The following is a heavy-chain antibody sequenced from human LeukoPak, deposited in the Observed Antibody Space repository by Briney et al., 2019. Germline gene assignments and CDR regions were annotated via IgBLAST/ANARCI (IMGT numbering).Heavy chain of an antibody. CDR2: VNWNGATT. D-gene: IGHD6-25*01. CDR3: ARFAAGGSYYYYMDV. J-gene: IGHJ6*03. Sequence: GGSLRLSCAASGFTFDDDGMSWVRQVPGKGLEWVSGVNWNGATTGYAESVKGRFTISRDNAKNSLYLHMNSLRADDTAVYYCARFAAGGSYYYYMDVWGKGTTVTVSS. CDR1: GFTFDDDG. V-gene: IGHV3-20*04.